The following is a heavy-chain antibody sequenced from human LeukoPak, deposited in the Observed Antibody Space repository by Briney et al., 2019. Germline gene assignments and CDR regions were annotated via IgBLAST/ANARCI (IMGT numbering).Heavy chain of an antibody. Sequence: PSETLSLTCAVYGGSFSGYYWSWIRQHPGKGLEWIGYISYSGSTYYNPSLKSRVTISVDTSKNHFSLKLSSVTAADTAVYYCARLYGDAPGWGQGTLVTVSS. D-gene: IGHD4-17*01. CDR3: ARLYGDAPG. CDR2: ISYSGST. V-gene: IGHV4-31*11. J-gene: IGHJ4*02. CDR1: GGSFSGYY.